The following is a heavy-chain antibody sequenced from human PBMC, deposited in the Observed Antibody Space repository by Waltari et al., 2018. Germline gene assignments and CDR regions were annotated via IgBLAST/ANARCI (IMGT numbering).Heavy chain of an antibody. CDR2: NKPKNGDT. D-gene: IGHD3-22*01. CDR3: LRDSSGSHFDY. J-gene: IGHJ4*02. CDR1: GYTFTGYA. Sequence: LVQSGAEVKTPGASVKVSSKASGYTFTGYAILWVRQAPGQGLEWMGRNKPKNGDTHYAQKFQGRVAMTTDTSTNTAFMELHSLRSDDTAVYYCLRDSSGSHFDYWGQGTLVTVSS. V-gene: IGHV1-2*06.